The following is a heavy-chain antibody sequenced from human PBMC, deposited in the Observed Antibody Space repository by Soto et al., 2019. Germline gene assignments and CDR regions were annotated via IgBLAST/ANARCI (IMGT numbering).Heavy chain of an antibody. Sequence: PSETLSLTCTVSGGSISSSSYYWGWIRQPPGKGLEWIGSIYYSGSTYYNPSLKSRVTISVDTSKNQFSLKLSSVTAADTAVYYCARQGGLGLLPHYWGQGTLVTVSS. D-gene: IGHD3-22*01. CDR2: IYYSGST. CDR1: GGSISSSSYY. CDR3: ARQGGLGLLPHY. V-gene: IGHV4-39*01. J-gene: IGHJ4*02.